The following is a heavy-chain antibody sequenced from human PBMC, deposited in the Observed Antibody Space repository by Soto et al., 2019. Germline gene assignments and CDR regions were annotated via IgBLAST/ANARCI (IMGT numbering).Heavy chain of an antibody. Sequence: GSLRLSCAASGFTFSSYAMSWVRQAPGKGLEWVPAISGSGGSTYYADSVKGRFTISRDNSKNTLYLQMNSLRAEDTAVYYCAKVPSGSYLYYYYGMDVWGQGTTVTVSS. D-gene: IGHD1-26*01. J-gene: IGHJ6*02. V-gene: IGHV3-23*01. CDR2: ISGSGGST. CDR3: AKVPSGSYLYYYYGMDV. CDR1: GFTFSSYA.